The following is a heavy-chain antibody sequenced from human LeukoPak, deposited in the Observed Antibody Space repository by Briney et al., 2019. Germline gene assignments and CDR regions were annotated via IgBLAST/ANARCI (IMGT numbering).Heavy chain of an antibody. CDR2: ISSSSSTI. CDR3: ARASSGWYDAFDI. J-gene: IGHJ3*02. V-gene: IGHV3-48*01. Sequence: GGSLRLSCAASGFTFSSYSMNWVRQAPGKGREWVSYISSSSSTIYYADSVKGRFTISRDNAKNSLYLQMNSLRAEDTAVYYCARASSGWYDAFDIWGQGTMVTVSS. CDR1: GFTFSSYS. D-gene: IGHD6-19*01.